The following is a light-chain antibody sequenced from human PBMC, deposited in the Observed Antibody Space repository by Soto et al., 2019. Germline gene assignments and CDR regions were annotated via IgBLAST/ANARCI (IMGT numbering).Light chain of an antibody. CDR2: DAS. CDR1: HSVSRY. V-gene: IGKV3-11*01. Sequence: EIVLTQSPAILSLSPGERATLSCRASHSVSRYLAWYQQKPGQAPRLLLYDASNRATGIPARFSGSGSGTDFTLPISSLEPEDFAVYYCQQRSNWQITFGQGTRLEIK. CDR3: QQRSNWQIT. J-gene: IGKJ5*01.